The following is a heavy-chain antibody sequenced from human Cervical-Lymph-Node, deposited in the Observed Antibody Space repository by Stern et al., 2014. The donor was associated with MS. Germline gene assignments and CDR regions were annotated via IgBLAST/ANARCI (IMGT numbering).Heavy chain of an antibody. V-gene: IGHV3-21*02. Sequence: EVQLVESGGGLVKPGGSLRLSCAASGFNFSSYSMNWVRQAPGKGLEWVSSISTSASYIYYAGSVEGRFPISRDNGKNSLYLQMNSLRAEDTAVYYCVRVRVPMVRGDTFSIWGQGTVVTVSS. J-gene: IGHJ3*02. CDR2: ISTSASYI. CDR1: GFNFSSYS. D-gene: IGHD3-10*01. CDR3: VRVRVPMVRGDTFSI.